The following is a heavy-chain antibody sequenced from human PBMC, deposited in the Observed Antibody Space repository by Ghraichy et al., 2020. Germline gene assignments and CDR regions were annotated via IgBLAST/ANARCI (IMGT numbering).Heavy chain of an antibody. J-gene: IGHJ4*02. D-gene: IGHD3-10*01. CDR1: GGSFSGYY. Sequence: SETLSLTCAVYGGSFSGYYWSWIRQPPGKGLEWIGEINHSGSTNYNPSLKSRVTISVDTSKNQFSLKLSSVTAADTAVYYCARGGRSSGSYYNGQFDYWGQGTLVTVSS. CDR3: ARGGRSSGSYYNGQFDY. V-gene: IGHV4-34*01. CDR2: INHSGST.